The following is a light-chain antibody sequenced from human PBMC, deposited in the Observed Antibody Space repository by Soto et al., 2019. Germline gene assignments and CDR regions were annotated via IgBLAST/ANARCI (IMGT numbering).Light chain of an antibody. CDR1: QSISSW. CDR2: AAS. J-gene: IGKJ5*01. CDR3: PQSYSTPIT. Sequence: IQLSHSPSTLSASVEDRVTITCGASQSISSWLAWYQQKPGKAPKLLIYAASSLQSGVPSRFSGSGSGTDFTLTISSLQPEDFATYYCPQSYSTPITFGQGTRLEI. V-gene: IGKV1-39*01.